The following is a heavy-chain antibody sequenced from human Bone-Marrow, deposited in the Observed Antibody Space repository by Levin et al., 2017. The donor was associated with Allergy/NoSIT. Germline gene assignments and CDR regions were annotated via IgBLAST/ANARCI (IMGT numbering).Heavy chain of an antibody. J-gene: IGHJ3*01. CDR1: GGSISRSDSY. V-gene: IGHV4-39*01. D-gene: IGHD3-3*01. CDR2: VYYSGGT. CDR3: VIFAGF. Sequence: LSQTLSLTCTVSGGSISRSDSYRGWIRQPPGKGLEWIGSVYYSGGTYYDPSLKSRVTISVDTSKNQFSLKLSSVTAADTAIYYCVIFAGFWGQGTMVTVSS.